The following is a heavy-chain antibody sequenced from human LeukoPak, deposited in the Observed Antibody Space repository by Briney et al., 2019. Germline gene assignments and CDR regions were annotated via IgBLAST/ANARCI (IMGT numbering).Heavy chain of an antibody. Sequence: PGGSLRLSCAASGFTFSSYEMNWVRQAPGKGLEWVSSISSSSSYIYYADSVKGRFTISRDNAKNSLYLQMNSLRAEDTAVYYCARVFRGFGLVTAANPFDYWGQGTLVTVSS. V-gene: IGHV3-21*04. CDR1: GFTFSSYE. D-gene: IGHD6-13*01. CDR2: ISSSSSYI. J-gene: IGHJ4*02. CDR3: ARVFRGFGLVTAANPFDY.